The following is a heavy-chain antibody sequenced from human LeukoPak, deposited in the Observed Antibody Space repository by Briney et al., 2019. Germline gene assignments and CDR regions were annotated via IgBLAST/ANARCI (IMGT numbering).Heavy chain of an antibody. V-gene: IGHV3-23*01. J-gene: IGHJ4*02. CDR2: ISGSGGTT. Sequence: GGSPRLSCAASGFTFSSYAMSWVRQAPGKGLEWVSAISGSGGTTFYADSVKGRFTISRDNSKNTLYLQINSLRAEDTAVYYCAKRDGIGSYLFDSWGQGTLVTVSS. CDR3: AKRDGIGSYLFDS. D-gene: IGHD1-26*01. CDR1: GFTFSSYA.